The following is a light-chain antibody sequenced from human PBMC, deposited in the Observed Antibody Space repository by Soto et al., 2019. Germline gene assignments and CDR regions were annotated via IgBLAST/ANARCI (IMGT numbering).Light chain of an antibody. V-gene: IGLV2-23*01. CDR3: CSYAGSSTLV. Sequence: HSVLTQPASLSWSPGQSITISCTGTSSDVGSYNLVSWYQQHPGKAPKLMIYEGSKRPSGVSNRFSGSKSGNTASLTISGLQAEDEADYYCCSYAGSSTLVFGTGTKVTVL. CDR2: EGS. CDR1: SSDVGSYNL. J-gene: IGLJ1*01.